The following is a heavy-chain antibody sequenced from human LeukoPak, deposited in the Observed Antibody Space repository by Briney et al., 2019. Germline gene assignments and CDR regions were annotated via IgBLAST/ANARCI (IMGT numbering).Heavy chain of an antibody. D-gene: IGHD3-22*01. CDR3: ARGNYYDSCAHHDY. J-gene: IGHJ4*02. Sequence: SETLSLTCTVSGGSISSYYWSWIRQPAGKGLEWIGRIYTSGSTNYNPSLKSRVTMSVDTSKNQFSLKLSSVTAADTAVYYCARGNYYDSCAHHDYWGQGTLVTVSS. V-gene: IGHV4-4*07. CDR2: IYTSGST. CDR1: GGSISSYY.